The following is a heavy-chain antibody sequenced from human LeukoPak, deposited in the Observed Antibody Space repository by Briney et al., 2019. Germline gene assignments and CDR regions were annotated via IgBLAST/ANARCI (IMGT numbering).Heavy chain of an antibody. J-gene: IGHJ6*02. Sequence: SVKVSCKASGGTFSSYAISWVRQAPGQGLEWMGGIIPIFGTANYAQKFQGRVTITADESTSTAYMELSSLRSEDTDVYYCARLPLRSIAVGYYGMDVWGQGTTVTVSS. CDR2: IIPIFGTA. CDR3: ARLPLRSIAVGYYGMDV. CDR1: GGTFSSYA. D-gene: IGHD6-6*01. V-gene: IGHV1-69*13.